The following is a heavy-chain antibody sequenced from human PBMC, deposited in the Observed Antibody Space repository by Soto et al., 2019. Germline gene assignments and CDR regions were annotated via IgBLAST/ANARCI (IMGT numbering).Heavy chain of an antibody. CDR3: ARRDIVVVTATGYYYYGMDV. V-gene: IGHV1-69*12. CDR1: GGTFSSYA. CDR2: IIPIFGTA. J-gene: IGHJ6*02. D-gene: IGHD2-21*02. Sequence: QVQLVQSGAEVKKPVSSVKVSCKASGGTFSSYAISWVRQAPGQGLEWMGGIIPIFGTANYAQKFQGRVTITADESTSTAYMELSSLRSEDTAVYYCARRDIVVVTATGYYYYGMDVWGQGTTVTVSS.